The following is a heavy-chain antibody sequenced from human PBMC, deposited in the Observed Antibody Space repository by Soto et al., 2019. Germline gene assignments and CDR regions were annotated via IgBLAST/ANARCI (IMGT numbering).Heavy chain of an antibody. CDR3: ARLSYSSGWYRWFDP. Sequence: SETLSLTCTVSGGSISSYSWSWIRRPAGKGLEWIGRIYTSGSTNYNPSLKSRVTMSVDTSKNQFSLKLSSVTAADTAVYYCARLSYSSGWYRWFDPWGQGTLVTVSS. J-gene: IGHJ5*02. CDR1: GGSISSYS. CDR2: IYTSGST. V-gene: IGHV4-4*07. D-gene: IGHD6-19*01.